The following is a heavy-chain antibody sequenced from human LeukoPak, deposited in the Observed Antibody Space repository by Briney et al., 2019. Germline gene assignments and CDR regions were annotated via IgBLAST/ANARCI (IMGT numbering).Heavy chain of an antibody. D-gene: IGHD3-3*01. CDR2: IYYSGST. CDR1: GGSISSGDYY. Sequence: SETLSLTCTVSGGSISSGDYYWSWIRQPPGKGLEWIGYIYYSGSTNYNPSLKSRVTISVDTSKNQFSLKLGSVTAADTAVYYCASYSRIMIFGVVYYGMDVWGQGTTVTVSS. V-gene: IGHV4-30-4*01. CDR3: ASYSRIMIFGVVYYGMDV. J-gene: IGHJ6*02.